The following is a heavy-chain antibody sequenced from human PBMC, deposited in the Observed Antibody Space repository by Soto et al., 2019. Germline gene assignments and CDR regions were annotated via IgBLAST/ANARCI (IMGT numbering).Heavy chain of an antibody. CDR1: GGSISSSNW. J-gene: IGHJ6*02. Sequence: QVQLQESGPGLVKPSGTLSLTCAVSGGSISSSNWWSWVRQPPGKGLEWIGEIYHSGSTNYNPSLKSRVTISVDKSKNQFSLKLSSVTAADAAVYYCAREGGPVDIVVVPAARDYYYGMDVWGQGTTVTVSS. CDR3: AREGGPVDIVVVPAARDYYYGMDV. D-gene: IGHD2-2*01. V-gene: IGHV4-4*02. CDR2: IYHSGST.